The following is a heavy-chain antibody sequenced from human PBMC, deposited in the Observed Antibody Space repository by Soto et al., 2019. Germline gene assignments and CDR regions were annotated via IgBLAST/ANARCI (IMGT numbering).Heavy chain of an antibody. V-gene: IGHV3-53*01. Sequence: EVQLVESGGGLIQPGGSLRLSCAVSGLTVSSYAMSWVRQAPGEGLEWVSVIYASDSTHYADSVKGRFTISRDNPKNTLFLQMNSLRAEDTAVYYCAKGWMDVWGQGTTVTVS. CDR3: AKGWMDV. J-gene: IGHJ6*02. CDR2: IYASDST. CDR1: GLTVSSYA.